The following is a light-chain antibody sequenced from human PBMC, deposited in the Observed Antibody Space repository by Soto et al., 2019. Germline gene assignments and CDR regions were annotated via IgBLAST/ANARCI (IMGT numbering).Light chain of an antibody. J-gene: IGKJ2*01. Sequence: EIVLTQSPATLSLSPGERATLSCRASQSVSSYLAWYQQKPGQAPRLLMYDASNRATGIPARFSGSGSGTDFTLTISSLEPEDFAVYYCQQYGSSPTYTFGQGTKLEIK. CDR1: QSVSSY. V-gene: IGKV3-11*01. CDR3: QQYGSSPTYT. CDR2: DAS.